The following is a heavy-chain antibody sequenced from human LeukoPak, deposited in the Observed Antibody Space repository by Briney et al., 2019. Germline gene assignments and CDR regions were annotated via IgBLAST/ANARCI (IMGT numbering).Heavy chain of an antibody. CDR3: AYSSSYDYYYGMDV. CDR1: GGSISSSSYY. Sequence: PSETLSLTCTVSGGSISSSSYYWGWIRQPPGKGLEWIGSIYYSGSTYYNPSLKSRVTISVDTSKNQFSLKLSSVTAADTAVYYCAYSSSYDYYYGMDVWGQGTTVTVSS. V-gene: IGHV4-39*07. CDR2: IYYSGST. D-gene: IGHD6-13*01. J-gene: IGHJ6*02.